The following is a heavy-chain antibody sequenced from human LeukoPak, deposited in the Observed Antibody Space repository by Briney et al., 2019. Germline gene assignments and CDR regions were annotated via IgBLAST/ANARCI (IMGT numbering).Heavy chain of an antibody. J-gene: IGHJ3*02. CDR3: AKDQIAVAGPGNAFDI. CDR1: GFTFSSYA. CDR2: ISGSGGST. V-gene: IGHV3-23*01. Sequence: GGSLRLSCAASGFTFSSYAMSWVRQAPGKGLELVSAISGSGGSTYYADSVKGRFTISRDNSKNTLYLQMNSLRAEDTAVYYCAKDQIAVAGPGNAFDIWGQGTMVTVSS. D-gene: IGHD6-19*01.